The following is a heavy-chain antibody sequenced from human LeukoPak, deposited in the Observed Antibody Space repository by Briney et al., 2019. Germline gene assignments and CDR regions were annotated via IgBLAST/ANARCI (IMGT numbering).Heavy chain of an antibody. D-gene: IGHD6-13*01. Sequence: SETLSLTCTVSGGSISSYYWSWIRQPPGKGLEWIGYIYYSGSTNHNPSLKSRVTTSEDASKNQFSLKLSSVTAADTAVYYCARGPAAAGTGKFDYWGQGTLVTVSS. J-gene: IGHJ4*02. V-gene: IGHV4-59*01. CDR3: ARGPAAAGTGKFDY. CDR2: IYYSGST. CDR1: GGSISSYY.